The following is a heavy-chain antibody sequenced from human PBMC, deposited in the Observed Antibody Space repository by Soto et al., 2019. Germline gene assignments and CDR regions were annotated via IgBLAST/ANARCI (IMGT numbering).Heavy chain of an antibody. V-gene: IGHV3-23*01. J-gene: IGHJ5*02. Sequence: EVQLLESGGGLVQPGGSLRLSCAASGFTFSSYAMSWVRQAPGKGLEWVSAISGSGGSTYYADSVKGRFTISRDNAKNSLYLQMNSLRAEDTAVYYCARDSGLGYCSSTSCPNPWGQGTLVTVSS. CDR3: ARDSGLGYCSSTSCPNP. CDR1: GFTFSSYA. D-gene: IGHD2-2*01. CDR2: ISGSGGST.